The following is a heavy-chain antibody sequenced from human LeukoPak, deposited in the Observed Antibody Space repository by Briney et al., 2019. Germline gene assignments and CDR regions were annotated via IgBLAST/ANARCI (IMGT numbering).Heavy chain of an antibody. D-gene: IGHD5-12*01. Sequence: SETLSLTCAVYGGSFSGYFWSWIRQPPGKGLEWIGEINHSGSTNYNPSLKSRVTISVDTSKNQFSLKLSSVIAADTAVYYCARDGVYSGCYWFDPWGQGTLVTVSS. CDR3: ARDGVYSGCYWFDP. V-gene: IGHV4-34*01. CDR1: GGSFSGYF. CDR2: INHSGST. J-gene: IGHJ5*02.